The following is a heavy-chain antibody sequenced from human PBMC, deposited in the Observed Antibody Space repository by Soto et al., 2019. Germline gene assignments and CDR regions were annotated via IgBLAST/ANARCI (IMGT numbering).Heavy chain of an antibody. V-gene: IGHV3-74*01. CDR1: GFTFSNNW. Sequence: EVQLVESGGGLVQPGGSLRLSCAASGFTFSNNWMYWVRQAPGKGLVWVSRINSDGSVSSYADSVKGRLTISKDNVKNITNLKVDSLRAEDTAVYCCARGDCVGGTCYSLAGSCYYYMDVWGKGTTVTVFS. D-gene: IGHD2-15*01. J-gene: IGHJ6*03. CDR2: INSDGSVS. CDR3: ARGDCVGGTCYSLAGSCYYYMDV.